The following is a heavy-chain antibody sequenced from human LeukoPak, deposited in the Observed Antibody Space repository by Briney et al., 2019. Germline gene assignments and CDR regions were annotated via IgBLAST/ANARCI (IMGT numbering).Heavy chain of an antibody. V-gene: IGHV4-34*01. CDR1: GGSFSGYY. CDR3: ARVTPYYYGSGSSKGFDY. D-gene: IGHD3-10*01. Sequence: SEPLSLTCAVYGGSFSGYYWSWIRQPPGKGLEWIGEINHSGSTNYNPSLKSRVTISVDTSKNQFSLKLSSVTAADTAVYYCARVTPYYYGSGSSKGFDYWGQGTLVTVSS. J-gene: IGHJ4*02. CDR2: INHSGST.